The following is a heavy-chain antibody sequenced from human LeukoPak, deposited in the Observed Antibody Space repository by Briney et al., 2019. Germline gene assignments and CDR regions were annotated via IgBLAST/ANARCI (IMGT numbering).Heavy chain of an antibody. J-gene: IGHJ4*02. CDR2: IQNSGST. D-gene: IGHD1-1*01. V-gene: IGHV4-59*01. CDR3: ARGQRGYPY. Sequence: PSETLSLTCTVSGGSISSYYWTWIRQPPGKGLEWIGYIQNSGSTNYNPSLKSRVTISIDTSKNQFSLKLNSVTAADTAVYYCARGQRGYPYWGQGTLVTVSS. CDR1: GGSISSYY.